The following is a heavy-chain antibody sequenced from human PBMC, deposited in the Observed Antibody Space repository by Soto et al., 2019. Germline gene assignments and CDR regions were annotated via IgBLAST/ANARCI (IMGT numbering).Heavy chain of an antibody. D-gene: IGHD6-13*01. CDR2: ISDDGSNK. Sequence: QVQLVESGGGVVQPGRSLRLSCEASGFTFSNYALHWVRQAPGKGLEWVAVISDDGSNKYYADSVKGRFTISRDNSKNTLYLQMNSLRAEDTAVYYCARDRFASSWSCFDYWGQGTPVTVSS. CDR1: GFTFSNYA. CDR3: ARDRFASSWSCFDY. V-gene: IGHV3-30-3*01. J-gene: IGHJ4*02.